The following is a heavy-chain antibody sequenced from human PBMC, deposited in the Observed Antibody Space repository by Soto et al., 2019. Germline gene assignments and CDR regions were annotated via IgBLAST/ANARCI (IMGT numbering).Heavy chain of an antibody. CDR3: AREGASSSWYGGFDY. CDR2: IIPMFGTA. CDR1: GGTFSSYA. V-gene: IGHV1-69*12. Sequence: QVQLVQSGAEVKKPGSSVKVSCKASGGTFSSYAISWVRQAPGQGLEWMGGIIPMFGTANYAQKFQGRITITADESTSTAYMALSSLRSEDTAVYYCAREGASSSWYGGFDYWGQGTLVTVSS. J-gene: IGHJ4*02. D-gene: IGHD6-13*01.